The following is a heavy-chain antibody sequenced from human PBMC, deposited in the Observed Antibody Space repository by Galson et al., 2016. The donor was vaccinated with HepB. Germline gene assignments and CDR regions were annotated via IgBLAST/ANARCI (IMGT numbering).Heavy chain of an antibody. CDR3: ARDSSYDSTGYYSQTGWFDP. J-gene: IGHJ5*02. CDR1: GYIFSNYG. V-gene: IGHV1-18*01. CDR2: ISGYSGNT. D-gene: IGHD3-22*01. Sequence: SVKVSCKASGYIFSNYGISWVRQAPGQGLEWMGWISGYSGNTNYAQKFQGRVTMTTDTSTKTVYMELRSLRSDDTAVYYCARDSSYDSTGYYSQTGWFDPWGQGTLVTVSS.